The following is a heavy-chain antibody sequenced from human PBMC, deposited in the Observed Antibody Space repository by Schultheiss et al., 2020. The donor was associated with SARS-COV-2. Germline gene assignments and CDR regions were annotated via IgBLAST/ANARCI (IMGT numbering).Heavy chain of an antibody. D-gene: IGHD3-10*01. V-gene: IGHV3-66*02. CDR2: IYSGGST. J-gene: IGHJ4*02. CDR1: GGLISSGGYY. Sequence: ETLSLTCTVSGGLISSGGYYWNWIRQHPGKGLEWVSVIYSGGSTYYADSVKGRFTISRDNSKNTLYLQMNSLRAEDTAVYYCAKGRAPMVRGGTIDYWGQGTLVTVSS. CDR3: AKGRAPMVRGGTIDY.